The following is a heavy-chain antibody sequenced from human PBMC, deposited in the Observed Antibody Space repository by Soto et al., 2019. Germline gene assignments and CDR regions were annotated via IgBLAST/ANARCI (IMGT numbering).Heavy chain of an antibody. V-gene: IGHV3-9*01. CDR2: ISWNSGSI. CDR3: AKVYGDRLSFDY. CDR1: GFTFDDSA. J-gene: IGHJ4*02. Sequence: PGGSMRLSCAASGFTFDDSAMPWVRQAPGKGLEWVSGISWNSGSIGYADSVKGRFTISRDNAKNSLYLQMNSLRAEDTALYYCAKVYGDRLSFDYWGQGTLVTVSS. D-gene: IGHD4-17*01.